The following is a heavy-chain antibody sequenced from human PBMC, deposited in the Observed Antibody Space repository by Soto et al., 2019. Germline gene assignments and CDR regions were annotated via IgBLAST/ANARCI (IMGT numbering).Heavy chain of an antibody. CDR1: CGSISSSKL. CDR2: IYHSGST. V-gene: IGHV4-4*02. J-gene: IGHJ6*02. Sequence: ETLSLTCSVSCGSISSSKLWGWVRHPPGKGLEWIGEIYHSGSTNYNPSLKSRVTISVDKPKNQFSLKLSSVTAADTAVYYCARLRTTIFGVAPPYYYYGMDVWGQGTTVTVS. D-gene: IGHD3-3*01. CDR3: ARLRTTIFGVAPPYYYYGMDV.